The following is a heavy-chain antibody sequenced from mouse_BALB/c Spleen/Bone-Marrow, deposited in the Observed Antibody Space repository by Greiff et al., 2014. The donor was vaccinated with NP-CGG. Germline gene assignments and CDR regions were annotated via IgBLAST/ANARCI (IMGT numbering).Heavy chain of an antibody. V-gene: IGHV1-61*01. Sequence: QVQLKESGAELVRPGASVKLSCKASGYTFTSYWMNWVKQRPGQGLEWIGMIDPSDSETHYNQMFKDKATLTVDKSSSTAYMQLSXXXXEDSAVYYCARGTYYRYDVGYWGQGTTLTVSS. CDR1: GYTFTSYW. CDR3: ARGTYYRYDVGY. CDR2: IDPSDSET. J-gene: IGHJ2*01. D-gene: IGHD2-14*01.